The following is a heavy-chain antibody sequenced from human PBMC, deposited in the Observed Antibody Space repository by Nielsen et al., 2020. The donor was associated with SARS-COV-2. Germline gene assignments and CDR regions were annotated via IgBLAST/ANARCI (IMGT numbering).Heavy chain of an antibody. D-gene: IGHD4-23*01. CDR3: ASGDYGGNSPGFSDY. V-gene: IGHV3-30-3*01. Sequence: GESLKISCAASGFTFSSYAMHWVRQAPGKGLEWVAVISYDGSNKYYADSVKDRFTISRDNSKNTLYLQMNSLRAEDTAVYYCASGDYGGNSPGFSDYWGQGTLVTVSS. CDR2: ISYDGSNK. J-gene: IGHJ4*02. CDR1: GFTFSSYA.